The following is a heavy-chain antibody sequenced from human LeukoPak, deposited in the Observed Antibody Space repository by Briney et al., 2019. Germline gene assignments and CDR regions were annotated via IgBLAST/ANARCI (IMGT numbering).Heavy chain of an antibody. Sequence: SVKVSCKASGGTFSSYAISWVRQAPGQGLEWMGIINPNGDTTSHAQKFQGRVTMTRDTSTSTVYMEVSSLRSEDTAVYYCARDNSDTVKGDYSSTSYWWFDPWGQGTLVTVSS. J-gene: IGHJ5*02. CDR2: INPNGDTT. CDR1: GGTFSSYA. D-gene: IGHD6-13*01. V-gene: IGHV1-46*01. CDR3: ARDNSDTVKGDYSSTSYWWFDP.